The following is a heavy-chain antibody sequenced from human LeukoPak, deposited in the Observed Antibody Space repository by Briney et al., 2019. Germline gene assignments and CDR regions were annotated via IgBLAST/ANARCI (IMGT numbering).Heavy chain of an antibody. J-gene: IGHJ5*02. CDR2: INPSGGST. Sequence: ASVKVSCKASGYTFTSYYMHWVRQAPVQGLEWMGIINPSGGSTSYAQKFQGRVTMTTDTSTSTAYMELRSLRSDDTAVYYCANTLDYGDYDWFDPWGQGTLVTVSS. D-gene: IGHD4-17*01. V-gene: IGHV1-46*01. CDR1: GYTFTSYY. CDR3: ANTLDYGDYDWFDP.